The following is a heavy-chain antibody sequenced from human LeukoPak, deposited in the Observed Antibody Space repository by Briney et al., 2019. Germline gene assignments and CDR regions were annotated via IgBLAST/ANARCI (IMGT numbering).Heavy chain of an antibody. CDR1: GFTFNTYW. CDR3: AKDLNWNQADY. CDR2: IDADGSTI. J-gene: IGHJ4*02. D-gene: IGHD1-14*01. V-gene: IGHV3-74*01. Sequence: SXRLSCAASGFTFNTYWMLWVRQAPGKGLVWVSRIDADGSTINYADSVKDRFTISRDNAKNTLYLQMNSLRVEDTAIYYCAKDLNWNQADYWGQGALVTVSS.